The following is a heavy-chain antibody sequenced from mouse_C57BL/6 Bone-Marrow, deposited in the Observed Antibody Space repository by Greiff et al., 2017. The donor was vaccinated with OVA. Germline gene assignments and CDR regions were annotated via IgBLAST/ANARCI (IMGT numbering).Heavy chain of an antibody. D-gene: IGHD1-1*01. V-gene: IGHV5-9-1*02. CDR2: ISSGGDYI. Sequence: VQLVESGEGLVKPGGSLKLSCAASGFTFSSYAMSWVRQTPEKRLEWVAYISSGGDYIYYADTVKGRFTISRDNARNTLYLQMSSLKSEDTAMYYCTRDPPPNYYGSSYWYFDVWGTGTTVTVSS. CDR1: GFTFSSYA. CDR3: TRDPPPNYYGSSYWYFDV. J-gene: IGHJ1*03.